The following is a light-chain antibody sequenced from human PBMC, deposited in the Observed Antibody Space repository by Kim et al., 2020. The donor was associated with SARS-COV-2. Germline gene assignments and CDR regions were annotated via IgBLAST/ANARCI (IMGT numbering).Light chain of an antibody. Sequence: SSLSASVGDRVTITCRASQSISSYLNWYQQKPGKTPKLLIYLASKLQSGVSSRFSGGGSGTDFTLTITSLQLEDFATYYCQHSFSFGGGTKVDIK. CDR2: LAS. CDR1: QSISSY. V-gene: IGKV1-39*01. CDR3: QHSFS. J-gene: IGKJ4*01.